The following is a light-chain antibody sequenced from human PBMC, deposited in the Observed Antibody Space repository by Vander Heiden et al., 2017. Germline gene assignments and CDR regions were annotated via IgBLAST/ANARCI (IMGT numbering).Light chain of an antibody. CDR3: LLYYGGAQGVG. Sequence: DCVPCASSTGAVTSGYYPNWFQQKPGQAPRALVYSTSNKHSWTPARFSGSLLGGKAALTLSGVQPEDEAEYYGLLYYGGAQGVGCGGGTKLTVL. CDR1: TGAVTSGYY. V-gene: IGLV7-43*01. CDR2: STS. J-gene: IGLJ2*01.